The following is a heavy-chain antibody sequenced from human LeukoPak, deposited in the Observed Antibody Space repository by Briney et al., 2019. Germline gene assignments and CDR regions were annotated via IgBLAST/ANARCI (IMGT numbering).Heavy chain of an antibody. CDR2: IYYSGST. J-gene: IGHJ5*02. D-gene: IGHD3-10*01. CDR1: GGSISSYY. V-gene: IGHV4-59*06. Sequence: SETLSLTCTVSGGSISSYYWSWIRQLPGKGLEWIGYIYYSGSTYYNPSLKSRLTISVDTSKSQFSLKLSSVTAADTAVYYCARRSGTWFDPWGQGTLVTVSS. CDR3: ARRSGTWFDP.